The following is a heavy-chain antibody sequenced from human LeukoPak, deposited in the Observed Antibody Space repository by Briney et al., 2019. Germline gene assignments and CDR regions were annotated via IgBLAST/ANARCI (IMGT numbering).Heavy chain of an antibody. J-gene: IGHJ4*02. Sequence: SETLSLTCTVSGGSISSSSYYWGWIRQPPGKGLEWIGSIYYSGSTYYNPSLKSRVTISVDTSKNQFSLKLSSVTAADTAVYYCARLLAYCGGDCYRVRDYWGQGTLVTASS. CDR2: IYYSGST. D-gene: IGHD2-21*02. V-gene: IGHV4-39*01. CDR1: GGSISSSSYY. CDR3: ARLLAYCGGDCYRVRDY.